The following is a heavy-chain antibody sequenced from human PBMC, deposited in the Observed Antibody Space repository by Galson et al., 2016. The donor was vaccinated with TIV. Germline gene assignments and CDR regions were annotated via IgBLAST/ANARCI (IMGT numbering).Heavy chain of an antibody. CDR1: GDSVSSTSAA. D-gene: IGHD3-3*01. V-gene: IGHV6-1*01. CDR3: ARGAPSVFGVIMTLDY. Sequence: CAISGDSVSSTSAAWNWIRQSPSRGLEWLGRTYYRSTWYNDYAASLKRRITINPDTSKNQSSLQLTSVTPEDAAVHYCARGAPSVFGVIMTLDYWGQGTLVTVSS. CDR2: TYYRSTWYN. J-gene: IGHJ4*02.